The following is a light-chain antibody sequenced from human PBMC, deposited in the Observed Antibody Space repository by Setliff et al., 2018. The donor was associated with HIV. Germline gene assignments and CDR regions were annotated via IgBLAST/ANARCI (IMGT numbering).Light chain of an antibody. CDR3: SSYAGRNAYV. CDR2: EVS. J-gene: IGLJ1*01. Sequence: LTQPPSASGSPGQSVPISCTGTSSDVGGYNYVSWYQQHPGKAPKLMIYEVSKRPSGVHDRFSGSKSGNTASLTVSGLQAEDEAYYYCSSYAGRNAYVFGTGAKSPS. CDR1: SSDVGGYNY. V-gene: IGLV2-8*01.